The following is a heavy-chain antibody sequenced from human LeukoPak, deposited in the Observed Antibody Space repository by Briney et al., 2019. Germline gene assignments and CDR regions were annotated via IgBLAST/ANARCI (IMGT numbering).Heavy chain of an antibody. Sequence: QPGGSLRLSCAASGFTVSSNYMSWVRQAPGKGLEWVSVIYSGGSTYYADSVKGRFTISRDNSKNTLYLQMNSLRAEDTAVYYCARHQRGTNYYCGLDVWGPGTTVTVSS. CDR1: GFTVSSNY. CDR3: ARHQRGTNYYCGLDV. J-gene: IGHJ6*02. D-gene: IGHD3-16*01. CDR2: IYSGGST. V-gene: IGHV3-66*04.